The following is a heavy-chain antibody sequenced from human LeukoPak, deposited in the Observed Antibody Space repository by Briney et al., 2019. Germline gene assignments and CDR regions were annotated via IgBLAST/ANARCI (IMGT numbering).Heavy chain of an antibody. J-gene: IGHJ4*02. CDR2: IYSGGST. CDR3: ARETAAGTVDY. D-gene: IGHD6-13*01. V-gene: IGHV3-53*04. Sequence: GGSLRLSCAASGFTVSSNYMSWVRQAPGKGLEWVSVIYSGGSTYYADSVKGRFTTSRHNSKNTLYLQMNSLRAEDTAVYYCARETAAGTVDYWGQGTLVTVSS. CDR1: GFTVSSNY.